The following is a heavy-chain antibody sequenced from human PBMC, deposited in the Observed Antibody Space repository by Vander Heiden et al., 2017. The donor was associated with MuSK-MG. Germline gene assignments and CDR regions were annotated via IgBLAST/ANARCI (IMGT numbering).Heavy chain of an antibody. Sequence: EVQLAESGGGLVQPGGSLRIPCAASGLTFSSSSMNWVRHAPGKGLEWVSYISSSRSSINYVDSVKGRFTISRDNAKNSLYLQMNSLRAEDTAVYYCARDRGFDVLTGYYKSFDHWGQGTLVTVSS. CDR3: ARDRGFDVLTGYYKSFDH. D-gene: IGHD3-9*01. V-gene: IGHV3-48*01. CDR2: ISSSRSSI. J-gene: IGHJ4*02. CDR1: GLTFSSSS.